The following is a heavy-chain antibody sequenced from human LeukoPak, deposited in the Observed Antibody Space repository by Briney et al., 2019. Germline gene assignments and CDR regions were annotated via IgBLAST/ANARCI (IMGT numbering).Heavy chain of an antibody. J-gene: IGHJ6*03. Sequence: SVKVSCKASGGTFSSYAISWVRQAPGQGLEWMGGIIPIFGTANYAQKFQGRVTITADESTSTAYMELSSLRSEDTAVYYCATGMVRGVMDYYYMDVWGKGTTVTVSS. CDR1: GGTFSSYA. CDR2: IIPIFGTA. CDR3: ATGMVRGVMDYYYMDV. D-gene: IGHD3-10*01. V-gene: IGHV1-69*13.